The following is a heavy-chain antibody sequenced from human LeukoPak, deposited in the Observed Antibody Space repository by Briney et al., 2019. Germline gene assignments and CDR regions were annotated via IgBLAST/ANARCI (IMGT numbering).Heavy chain of an antibody. J-gene: IGHJ4*02. Sequence: GGSLRLSCAASGFTFSDYYMSWIRQAPGKGLEWVSYISSSGSTIYYADSVKGRFTISRDNAKNSLYLQMNSLRAEDTALYYWARRLGYSYGAFDYWGQGTLVTVSS. D-gene: IGHD5-18*01. CDR1: GFTFSDYY. CDR3: ARRLGYSYGAFDY. V-gene: IGHV3-11*01. CDR2: ISSSGSTI.